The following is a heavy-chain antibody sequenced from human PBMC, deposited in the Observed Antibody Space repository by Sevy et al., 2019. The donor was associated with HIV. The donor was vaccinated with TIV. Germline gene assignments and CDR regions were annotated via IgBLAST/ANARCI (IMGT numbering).Heavy chain of an antibody. CDR3: TTGHQELGM. J-gene: IGHJ4*02. Sequence: GGSLRLSCAASGFPFSSHWMTWVRQAPGKGLEWVASIKQDGSEMYYVDSVKGRFTISRDNAKNSVYLQMNSLRVEDTAMYYCTTGHQELGMRGQGTLVTVSS. CDR1: GFPFSSHW. D-gene: IGHD6-13*01. V-gene: IGHV3-7*01. CDR2: IKQDGSEM.